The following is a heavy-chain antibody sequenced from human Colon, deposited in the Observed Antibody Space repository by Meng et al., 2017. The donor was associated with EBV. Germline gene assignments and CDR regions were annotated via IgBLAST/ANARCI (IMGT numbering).Heavy chain of an antibody. CDR1: GGSPRSGTW. V-gene: IGHV4-4*03. CDR3: ARVGAYCGGDCYHPR. J-gene: IGHJ4*02. CDR2: IYHSGST. Sequence: QVRPPDPVPGLGTHPGTLSLPGAVSGGSPRSGTWWSWVRQPPGKGLEWIGEIYHSGSTNYNPSLKSRVTISVDESKNQFSLRLSSVTAADTAVYYCARVGAYCGGDCYHPRWGQGTLVTVSS. D-gene: IGHD2-21*02.